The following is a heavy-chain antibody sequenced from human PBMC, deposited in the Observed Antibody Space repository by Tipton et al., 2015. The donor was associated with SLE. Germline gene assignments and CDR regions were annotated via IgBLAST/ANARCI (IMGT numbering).Heavy chain of an antibody. CDR1: GGSISTYH. CDR2: IHHSGSI. Sequence: TLSLTCTISGGSISTYHWSWLRQSPGKGLEWIGYIHHSGSINYNPSLRSQVTMSMDTSQNQFSLKLSSATAADPAVYYCARGSGYTSVFGAFDIWGQGTMVTVSS. D-gene: IGHD5-18*01. CDR3: ARGSGYTSVFGAFDI. V-gene: IGHV4-59*01. J-gene: IGHJ3*02.